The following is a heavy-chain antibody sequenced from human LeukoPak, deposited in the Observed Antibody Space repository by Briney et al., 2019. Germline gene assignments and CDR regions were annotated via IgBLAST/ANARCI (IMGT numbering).Heavy chain of an antibody. CDR2: NFYSGST. Sequence: SETLSLTCTVSGGSISSYYWSWIRQPPGKGLEWIGYNFYSGSTNYNPSLKSRVTMSVDTSKNQFSLKLSSVTAADTAVYYCARPHLYSYGHFDYWGQGTLVTVSS. CDR1: GGSISSYY. CDR3: ARPHLYSYGHFDY. V-gene: IGHV4-59*12. D-gene: IGHD5-18*01. J-gene: IGHJ4*02.